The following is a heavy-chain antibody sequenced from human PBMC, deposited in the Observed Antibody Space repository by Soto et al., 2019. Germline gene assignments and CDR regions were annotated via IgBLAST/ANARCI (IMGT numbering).Heavy chain of an antibody. V-gene: IGHV3-30-3*01. J-gene: IGHJ3*02. CDR1: GFTFSSYA. D-gene: IGHD6-19*01. Sequence: QVQLVESGGGVVQPGRSLRLSCAASGFTFSSYAMHWVRQAPGKGLEWVAVISYDGSNKYYADSVKGRFTISRDNSKNTLYLQMNSLRAEDTAVYYCARGVGSGWYEDAFDIWGQGTMVTVSS. CDR3: ARGVGSGWYEDAFDI. CDR2: ISYDGSNK.